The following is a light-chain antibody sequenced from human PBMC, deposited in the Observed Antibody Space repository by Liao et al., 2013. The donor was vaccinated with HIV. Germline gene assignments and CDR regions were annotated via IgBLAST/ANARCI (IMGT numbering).Light chain of an antibody. CDR1: NIGSKS. V-gene: IGLV3-21*01. CDR3: QAWDRNTAI. Sequence: GSVAPGKTASIICGGDNIGSKSVHWYQHKPGQAPVLVIYYDGDRPSMIPERFSGSNSGNTATLTISGTQPTDEADYYCQAWDRNTAIFGGGTKLTVL. CDR2: YDG. J-gene: IGLJ2*01.